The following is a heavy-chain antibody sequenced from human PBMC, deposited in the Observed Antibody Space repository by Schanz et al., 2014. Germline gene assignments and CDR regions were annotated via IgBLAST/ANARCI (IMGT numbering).Heavy chain of an antibody. J-gene: IGHJ4*02. D-gene: IGHD2-2*01. Sequence: QVQLVQSGAEVKKPGSSMKVSCKASGGTFNSYTINWVRQAPGQGLEWMGRIIPILGIANYAQKFQGRVTITADTSTTTAYMELSGLRYEDTALYYCARGTMPGTFDIWGQGSLVTVSS. CDR3: ARGTMPGTFDI. CDR2: IIPILGIA. V-gene: IGHV1-69*02. CDR1: GGTFNSYT.